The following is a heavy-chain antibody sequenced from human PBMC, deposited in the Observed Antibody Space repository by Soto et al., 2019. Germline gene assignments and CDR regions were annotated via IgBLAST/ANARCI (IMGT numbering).Heavy chain of an antibody. CDR3: ARDSSDQWELLLSYYYGMDV. CDR2: INAGNGNT. Sequence: GASVKVSCKASGYTFTSYAMHWARQAPGQRLEWMGWINAGNGNTKYSQKFQGRVTITRDTSASTAYMELSSLRSEDTAVYYCARDSSDQWELLLSYYYGMDVWGQGTTVTVSS. D-gene: IGHD1-26*01. J-gene: IGHJ6*02. CDR1: GYTFTSYA. V-gene: IGHV1-3*01.